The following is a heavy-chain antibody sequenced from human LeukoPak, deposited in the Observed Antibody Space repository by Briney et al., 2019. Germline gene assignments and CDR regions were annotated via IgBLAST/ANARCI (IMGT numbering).Heavy chain of an antibody. D-gene: IGHD4-17*01. CDR3: ARAHYSDRSEPFPDY. CDR1: GFTFSSYS. Sequence: PGGSLRLSCAASGFTFSSYSMNWVRQAPGKGLEWVSSISSSSSNIYYADSVKGRFTISRDNAKNSLYLQMNSLRAEDTAVYYCARAHYSDRSEPFPDYWGQGTLVTVSS. J-gene: IGHJ4*02. V-gene: IGHV3-21*01. CDR2: ISSSSSNI.